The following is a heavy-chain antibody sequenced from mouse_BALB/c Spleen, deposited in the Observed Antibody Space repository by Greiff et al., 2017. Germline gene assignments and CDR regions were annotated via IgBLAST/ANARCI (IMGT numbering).Heavy chain of an antibody. CDR3: ATSMITTGVWFAY. Sequence: QVQLQQSGAELMKPGASVKISCKATGYTFSSYWIEWVKQRPGHGLEWIGEILPGSGSTNYNEKFKGKATFTADTSSNTAYMQLSSLTSEDSAVYYCATSMITTGVWFAYWGQGTLVTVSA. D-gene: IGHD2-4*01. CDR1: GYTFSSYW. V-gene: IGHV1-9*01. CDR2: ILPGSGST. J-gene: IGHJ3*01.